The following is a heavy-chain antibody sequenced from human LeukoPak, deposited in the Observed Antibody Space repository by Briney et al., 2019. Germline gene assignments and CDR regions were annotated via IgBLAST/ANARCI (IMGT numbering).Heavy chain of an antibody. D-gene: IGHD3-16*01. CDR2: IYYSGST. CDR1: GDSISNSAYY. V-gene: IGHV4-39*01. J-gene: IGHJ4*02. CDR3: ARGLN. Sequence: PSETLSLTCTVSGDSISNSAYYWGWICQSPGKGLEWIGNIYYSGSTYYNPSLKSRVTISVDTSKNQFSLKLSSVTAADTAVYYCARGLNWGQGTLVTVSS.